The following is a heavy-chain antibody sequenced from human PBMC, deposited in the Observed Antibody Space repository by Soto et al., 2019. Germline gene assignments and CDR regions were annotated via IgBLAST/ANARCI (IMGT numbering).Heavy chain of an antibody. V-gene: IGHV1-24*01. Sequence: QVQLVQSGAEVKKPGASVKVSCKVSGYTLTELSMHWVRQAPGKGLEWMGGFDPEDGETIYAQKFQGRVTMTEDTSTDTAYMELSRLRSEDTAVYYCATSGGNWNRYREERDKFDYWGQGTLVTVSS. CDR3: ATSGGNWNRYREERDKFDY. CDR2: FDPEDGET. D-gene: IGHD1-20*01. J-gene: IGHJ4*02. CDR1: GYTLTELS.